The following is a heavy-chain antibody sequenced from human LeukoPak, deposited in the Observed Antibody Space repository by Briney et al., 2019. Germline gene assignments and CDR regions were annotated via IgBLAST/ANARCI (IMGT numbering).Heavy chain of an antibody. CDR1: GFTFHDYE. CDR3: ARVRSPLRIFDY. D-gene: IGHD2/OR15-2a*01. J-gene: IGHJ4*02. CDR2: ISSSGSTI. Sequence: GGSLRLSCAASGFTFHDYEMNWVRQAPGNGLEGVSYISSSGSTIYYADSVKGRFTISRDNAKNSLYLQMNSLRAEDTAVYYCARVRSPLRIFDYWGQGTLVTVSS. V-gene: IGHV3-48*03.